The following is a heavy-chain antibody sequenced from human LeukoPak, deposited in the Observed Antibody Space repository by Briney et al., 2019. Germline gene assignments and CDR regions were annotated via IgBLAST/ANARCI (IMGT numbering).Heavy chain of an antibody. CDR2: IHYTGST. J-gene: IGHJ4*02. D-gene: IGHD1-1*01. V-gene: IGHV4-59*13. CDR1: GGSITTFY. Sequence: SETLSLTCTSSGGSITTFYWSWIRQPPGQRLEWIGYIHYTGSTNYNPSLKSRVTISIDTSKNQFSLQLTSVTAADTAVYYCASASNNYYFDFWGQGTLVTVSS. CDR3: ASASNNYYFDF.